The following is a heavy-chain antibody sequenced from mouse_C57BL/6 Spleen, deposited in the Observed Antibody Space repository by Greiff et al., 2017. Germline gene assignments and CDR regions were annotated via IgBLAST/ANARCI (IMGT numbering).Heavy chain of an antibody. Sequence: QVQLQQPGAELVRPGSSVKLSCKASGYTFTSYWMHWVKQRPIQGLEWIGNIDPSDSETHYNQKFKDKATLTVDKSSSTAYMQLSSLTSEDSAVYYCANWDKRGEFAYWGQGTLVTVSA. V-gene: IGHV1-52*01. CDR3: ANWDKRGEFAY. CDR1: GYTFTSYW. CDR2: IDPSDSET. J-gene: IGHJ3*01. D-gene: IGHD4-1*01.